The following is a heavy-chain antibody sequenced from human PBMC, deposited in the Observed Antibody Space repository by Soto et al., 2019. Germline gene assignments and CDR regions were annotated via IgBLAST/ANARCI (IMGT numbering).Heavy chain of an antibody. CDR1: GFTFSSYA. CDR2: ISYDGSNK. Sequence: PGGSLRLSCAASGFTFSSYAMHWVRQAPGKGLEWVAVISYDGSNKYYADSVKGRFTISRDNSKNTLYLQMNSLRAEDTAVYYCARDLGIVATITGFDYWGQGTLVTVSS. D-gene: IGHD5-12*01. CDR3: ARDLGIVATITGFDY. V-gene: IGHV3-30-3*01. J-gene: IGHJ4*02.